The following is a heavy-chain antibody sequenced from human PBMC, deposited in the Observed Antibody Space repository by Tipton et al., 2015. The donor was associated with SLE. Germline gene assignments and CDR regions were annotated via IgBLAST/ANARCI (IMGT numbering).Heavy chain of an antibody. D-gene: IGHD2-21*01. CDR1: GYSINNGFY. J-gene: IGHJ4*02. CDR3: ARLGVGCANCWYYFDL. Sequence: TLSLTCTVSGYSINNGFYWGWIRQPPGKGLEWIGIIYHSGTTYYNPSLKSRVTISVDTSKNQFSLKVSSVTAADTAVYYCARLGVGCANCWYYFDLWGQGALVTVSS. V-gene: IGHV4-38-2*02. CDR2: IYHSGTT.